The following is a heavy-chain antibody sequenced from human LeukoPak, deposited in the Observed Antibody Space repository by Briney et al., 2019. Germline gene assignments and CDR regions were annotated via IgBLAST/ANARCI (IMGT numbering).Heavy chain of an antibody. CDR1: GFTLDDYA. Sequence: PGGSLGLSCAASGFTLDDYAMHWVRQAPGKGLEWVSGISWNSGSIGYADSVKGRFTISRDNAKNSLYLQMNSLRAEDTALYYCAKDTAMVTGYYYYYGMDVWGQGTTVTVSS. J-gene: IGHJ6*02. CDR3: AKDTAMVTGYYYYYGMDV. CDR2: ISWNSGSI. D-gene: IGHD5-18*01. V-gene: IGHV3-9*01.